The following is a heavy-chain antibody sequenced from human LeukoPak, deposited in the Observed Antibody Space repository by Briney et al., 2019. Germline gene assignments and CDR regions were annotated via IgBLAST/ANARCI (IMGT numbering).Heavy chain of an antibody. CDR3: ARDRPGSSFGY. Sequence: ASLKVSCKASGYTFTDYYMHWVRQAPGHGLEGMGWIYPDSGGTNYAQKFQGRVTMTRDTSISTAYMGLSRLTSDDTAVYYCARDRPGSSFGYWGQGTLVTVSS. CDR2: IYPDSGGT. V-gene: IGHV1-2*02. J-gene: IGHJ4*02. D-gene: IGHD6-13*01. CDR1: GYTFTDYY.